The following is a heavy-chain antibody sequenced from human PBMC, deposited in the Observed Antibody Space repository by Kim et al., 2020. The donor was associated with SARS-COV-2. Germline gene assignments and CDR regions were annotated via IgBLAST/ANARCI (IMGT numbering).Heavy chain of an antibody. D-gene: IGHD1-26*01. CDR3: ARDSEWELLGY. Sequence: KYYVDSGKGRFTISRDNAKNSLYLQMNSLRAEDTAVYYCARDSEWELLGYWGQGTLVTVSS. J-gene: IGHJ4*02. V-gene: IGHV3-7*04. CDR2: K.